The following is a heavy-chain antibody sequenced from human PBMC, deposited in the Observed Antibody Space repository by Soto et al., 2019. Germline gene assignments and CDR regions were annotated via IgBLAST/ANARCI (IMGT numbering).Heavy chain of an antibody. V-gene: IGHV3-30*18. Sequence: QVQLVESGGGVVQPGRSLRLSCAGSGFTFSNYGMHWVRQAPGKGLEWVAVISHDGSKQSYIDSVKDRFTISRDNSKNTLYVQMNSLRPEDTGMYYGANQGGVPAVDYWGQGTLVTVSS. CDR3: ANQGGVPAVDY. CDR2: ISHDGSKQ. CDR1: GFTFSNYG. J-gene: IGHJ4*02. D-gene: IGHD3-16*01.